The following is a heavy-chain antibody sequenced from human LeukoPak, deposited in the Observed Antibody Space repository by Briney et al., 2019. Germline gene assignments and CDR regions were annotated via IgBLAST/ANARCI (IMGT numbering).Heavy chain of an antibody. D-gene: IGHD3-22*01. V-gene: IGHV3-43D*04. CDR2: ISWDGGST. J-gene: IGHJ4*02. CDR1: GFTFSTYT. Sequence: GGSLRLSCAASGFTFSTYTMNWVSQAPGKDLEWVSLISWDGGSTYYADSVKGRFTISRDNSKNSLYLQMNSLRAEDTALYYCAKDISSGYYYLDYWGQGTLVTVSS. CDR3: AKDISSGYYYLDY.